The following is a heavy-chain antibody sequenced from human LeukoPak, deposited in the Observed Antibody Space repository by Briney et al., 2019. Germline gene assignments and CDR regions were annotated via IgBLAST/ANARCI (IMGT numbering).Heavy chain of an antibody. Sequence: GASVKVSCKASGYTFTSYGISWVRQAPGQGLEWMGIIIPSGGSTIYAQKFRGRVTMTRDTSTSTVYMELSSLRPENTAVYYCARDPRQAYYFDYWGQGALVTASS. CDR2: IIPSGGST. V-gene: IGHV1-46*01. J-gene: IGHJ4*02. CDR1: GYTFTSYG. CDR3: ARDPRQAYYFDY.